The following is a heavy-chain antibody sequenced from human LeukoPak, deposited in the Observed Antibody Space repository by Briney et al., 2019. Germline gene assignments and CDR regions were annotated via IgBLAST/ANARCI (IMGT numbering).Heavy chain of an antibody. Sequence: PGGSLRLSCVASGFTFSTYWMHWVRQAPGKGLVWVSRINSDGSRTTYADSVKGRFTISRDNAKNTLYLQMNSLRAEDTAVYYCAREEDYGMDVWGQGTTVTVSS. J-gene: IGHJ6*02. V-gene: IGHV3-74*01. CDR3: AREEDYGMDV. CDR1: GFTFSTYW. CDR2: INSDGSRT.